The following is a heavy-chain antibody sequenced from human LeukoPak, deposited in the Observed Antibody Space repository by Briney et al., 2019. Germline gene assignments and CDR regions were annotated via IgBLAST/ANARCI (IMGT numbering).Heavy chain of an antibody. J-gene: IGHJ6*03. Sequence: SQTLSLTCAISGDSVSSNSAAWNWIRQSPSRGLEWLGRTYYRSKWYNDYAVSVKSRITINPDTSKNQFSLQLNSVTPEDTAVYYCARDCYGSGDYYYYYYMDVWGKGTTVTVSS. CDR2: TYYRSKWYN. CDR3: ARDCYGSGDYYYYYYMDV. CDR1: GDSVSSNSAA. V-gene: IGHV6-1*01. D-gene: IGHD3-10*01.